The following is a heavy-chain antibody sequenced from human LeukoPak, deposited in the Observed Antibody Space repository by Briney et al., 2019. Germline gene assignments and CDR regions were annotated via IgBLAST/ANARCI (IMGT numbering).Heavy chain of an antibody. V-gene: IGHV1-69*13. D-gene: IGHD2-15*01. CDR1: GGTFSSYA. CDR2: IIPIFGTA. J-gene: IGHJ6*04. Sequence: ASVKVSCKASGGTFSSYAISWVRQAPGQGLEWMGGIIPIFGTANYAQKFRGRVTITADESTSTTYMELSSLRSEDTAVYYCARDPPYCSGGSCYSGYYGMDVWGKGTTVTVSS. CDR3: ARDPPYCSGGSCYSGYYGMDV.